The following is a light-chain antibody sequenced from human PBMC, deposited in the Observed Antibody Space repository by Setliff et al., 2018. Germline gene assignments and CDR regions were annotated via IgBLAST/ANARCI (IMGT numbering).Light chain of an antibody. Sequence: ALAQPASVSGSPGQSITISCTGTSSDVGGYNYVSWYQQHPGKAPKLMIYDVSKXXSGVXNRXXGXXXXNXASLTISGLQAEDEADYYCSSYTSSSTVVFCGGTKVTVL. CDR1: SSDVGGYNY. CDR2: DVS. J-gene: IGLJ2*01. V-gene: IGLV2-14*01. CDR3: SSYTSSSTVV.